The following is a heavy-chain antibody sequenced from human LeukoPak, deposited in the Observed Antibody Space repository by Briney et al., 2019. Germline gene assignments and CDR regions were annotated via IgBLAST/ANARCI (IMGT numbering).Heavy chain of an antibody. J-gene: IGHJ4*02. V-gene: IGHV4-34*01. Sequence: PSETLSLTCAVYGGSFSGYYWSWIRQPPGKGLEWIGEINHSGSTNYNPSLKSRVTISVDTSKNQFSLKLSSVTAADTAVYYCARGLRYFDWLLWERGGPYFDYWGQGTLVTASS. D-gene: IGHD3-9*01. CDR2: INHSGST. CDR3: ARGLRYFDWLLWERGGPYFDY. CDR1: GGSFSGYY.